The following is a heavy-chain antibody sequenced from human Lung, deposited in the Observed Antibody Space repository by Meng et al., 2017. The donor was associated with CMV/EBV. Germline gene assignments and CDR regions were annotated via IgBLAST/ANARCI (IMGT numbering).Heavy chain of an antibody. Sequence: ASVXVSCKASGYTFTGYYMHWVRQAPGQGLEWMGWINPNSGGTNYAQKFQGRVTMTRETSISTAYMELSRLRSDDTAVYYCARDRYIRVGAPGDYLGQGPLVTVSS. CDR2: INPNSGGT. V-gene: IGHV1-2*02. CDR3: ARDRYIRVGAPGDY. CDR1: GYTFTGYY. J-gene: IGHJ4*02. D-gene: IGHD1-26*01.